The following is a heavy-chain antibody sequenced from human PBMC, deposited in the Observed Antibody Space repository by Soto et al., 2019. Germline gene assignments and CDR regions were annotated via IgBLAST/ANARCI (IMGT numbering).Heavy chain of an antibody. V-gene: IGHV1-3*05. CDR3: ARSIVVVTALDY. CDR2: INAGNGNT. Sequence: QVQLVQSGAEEKKPGASVKVSCKASGYTFTSYAMHWVRQAPGQRLEWMGWINAGNGNTKYSQKFQGRVTITRDNSASTAYMELSSLRSEDTAVYYCARSIVVVTALDYWGQGTLVTVSS. D-gene: IGHD2-21*02. CDR1: GYTFTSYA. J-gene: IGHJ4*02.